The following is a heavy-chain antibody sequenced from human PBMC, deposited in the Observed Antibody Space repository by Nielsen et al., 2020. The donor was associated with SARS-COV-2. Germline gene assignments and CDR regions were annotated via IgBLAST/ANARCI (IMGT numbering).Heavy chain of an antibody. J-gene: IGHJ6*02. V-gene: IGHV3-30-3*01. Sequence: GESLKISCAASGFTFSSYAMHWVRQAPGKGLEWVAVISYDGSNKYYADSVKGRFTISRDNSKNTLYLQMNSLRAEDTALYYCAKAHWGTDYYYGMDVWGQGTTVTVSS. CDR2: ISYDGSNK. CDR1: GFTFSSYA. D-gene: IGHD7-27*01. CDR3: AKAHWGTDYYYGMDV.